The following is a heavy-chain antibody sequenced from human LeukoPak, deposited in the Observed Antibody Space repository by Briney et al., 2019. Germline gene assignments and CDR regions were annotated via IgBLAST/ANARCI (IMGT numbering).Heavy chain of an antibody. CDR2: VSGTGWST. J-gene: IGHJ4*02. Sequence: GGCLRLSCAASGFTFSSYWMNWVRQAPGKGLEWVSGVSGTGWSTYYADSVKGRFTISRDNSKNTPYLQMNSLRAEDTAVYYCAKTPGPGNYYDTTGYYYFESWGQGTLVSVSS. V-gene: IGHV3-23*01. D-gene: IGHD3-22*01. CDR1: GFTFSSYW. CDR3: AKTPGPGNYYDTTGYYYFES.